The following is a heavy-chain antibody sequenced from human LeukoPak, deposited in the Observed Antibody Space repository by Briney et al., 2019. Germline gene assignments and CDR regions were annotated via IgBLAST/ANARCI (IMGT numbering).Heavy chain of an antibody. D-gene: IGHD7-27*01. CDR1: GGSISSGGYY. V-gene: IGHV4-31*03. J-gene: IGHJ4*02. CDR2: IYYSGST. Sequence: SQTLSLTCTVSGGSISSGGYYWSWIRQHPGKGLEWIGYIYYSGSTYYNPSLKSRVTISVDTSKNRFSLKLSTVTAADTAVYYCARRPTGDPKFDYWGQGTLVTVSS. CDR3: ARRPTGDPKFDY.